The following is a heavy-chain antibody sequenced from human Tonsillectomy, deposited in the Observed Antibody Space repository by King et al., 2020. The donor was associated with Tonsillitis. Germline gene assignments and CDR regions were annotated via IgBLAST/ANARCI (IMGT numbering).Heavy chain of an antibody. J-gene: IGHJ3*02. CDR2: ISWDGGST. CDR1: GFTFDDYT. V-gene: IGHV3-43*01. CDR3: AKATPRRGYSYGRDAFDI. D-gene: IGHD5-18*01. Sequence: VQLVESGGVVVQPGGSLRLSCAASGFTFDDYTMHWVRQAPGKGLEWVSLISWDGGSTYYADSVKGRFTISRDNSKSSLYLKMNSLRTEDTALYYCAKATPRRGYSYGRDAFDIWGQGTMVTVSS.